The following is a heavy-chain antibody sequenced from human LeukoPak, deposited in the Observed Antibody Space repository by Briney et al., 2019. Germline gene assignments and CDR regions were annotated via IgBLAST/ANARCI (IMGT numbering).Heavy chain of an antibody. V-gene: IGHV3-30*04. CDR3: ARDLLNYGSAYYDVGIFDS. D-gene: IGHD3-10*01. J-gene: IGHJ4*02. Sequence: GRSLRLSCEASGFSFSTSGVHWVRQAPGKGLEWMAVISKDGRKNHYADSVEGRFTISRDNSKSTLFLQMNSLRPEDTAIYYCARDLLNYGSAYYDVGIFDSWGQGTLVTVSS. CDR2: ISKDGRKN. CDR1: GFSFSTSG.